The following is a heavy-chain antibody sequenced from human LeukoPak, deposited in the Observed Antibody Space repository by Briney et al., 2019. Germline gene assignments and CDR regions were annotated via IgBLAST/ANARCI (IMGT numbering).Heavy chain of an antibody. Sequence: GGSLRLSCAASGFTFSTYAMHWVRQAPGKGLEWVAVISSDGDNKYYADSVKGRFTISRDNSKNALFLQMNSLRAGDTAVYYCARDHFRVVVMTVHYYYYGMDVWGQGTTVTVSS. J-gene: IGHJ6*02. CDR2: ISSDGDNK. V-gene: IGHV3-30-3*01. D-gene: IGHD2-8*01. CDR3: ARDHFRVVVMTVHYYYYGMDV. CDR1: GFTFSTYA.